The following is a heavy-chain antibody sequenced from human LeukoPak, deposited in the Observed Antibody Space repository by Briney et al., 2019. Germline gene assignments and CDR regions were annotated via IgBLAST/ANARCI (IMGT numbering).Heavy chain of an antibody. D-gene: IGHD3-10*01. CDR3: ARGASGSYYSEYYFDL. CDR1: GFTFSDHY. Sequence: PGGSLRLSCAASGFTFSDHYMSWIRQAPGKRLEWVSYISSGGTSIYYADSVKGRFTISRDNAKSSLYLQLDSLRADDTAVYLCARGASGSYYSEYYFDLWGQGTRVTVSS. J-gene: IGHJ4*02. V-gene: IGHV3-11*01. CDR2: ISSGGTSI.